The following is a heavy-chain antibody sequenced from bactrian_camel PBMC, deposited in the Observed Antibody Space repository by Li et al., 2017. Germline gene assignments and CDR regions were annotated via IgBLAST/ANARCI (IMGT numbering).Heavy chain of an antibody. Sequence: HVQLVESGGGLVQPGGSLKLSCVPSGFTFTTYYVSWLRQAPGKGLEWVSSISSDVVTTYYAESVMGRFTISRDNTNNTVNLQMNSLKPEDTAMYYCATQFLEASCAVVHAIDDWGQGTQVTV. J-gene: IGHJ4*01. CDR3: ATQFLEASCAVVHAIDD. V-gene: IGHV3-2*01. CDR1: GFTFTTYY. D-gene: IGHD2*01. CDR2: ISSDVVTT.